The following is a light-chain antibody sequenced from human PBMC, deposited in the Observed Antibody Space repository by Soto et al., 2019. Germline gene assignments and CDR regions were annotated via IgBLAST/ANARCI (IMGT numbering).Light chain of an antibody. CDR1: QGIKNA. V-gene: IGKV3-15*01. Sequence: ERVLTQSPPTLSVSPGESATLSCRASQGIKNALAWYQQKPGQSPRLLIFDASTRATGVPARFSGRGSGTEFTLTITSLQSEDFAVYSCQQYDNWPWTFGQGAKVEVK. CDR3: QQYDNWPWT. CDR2: DAS. J-gene: IGKJ1*01.